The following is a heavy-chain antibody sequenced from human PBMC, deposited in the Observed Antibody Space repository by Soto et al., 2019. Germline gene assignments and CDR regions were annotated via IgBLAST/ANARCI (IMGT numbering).Heavy chain of an antibody. J-gene: IGHJ3*02. CDR1: GFTFSSYP. D-gene: IGHD3-10*01. CDR3: AKEGIRGGELLGFRDAFEI. Sequence: PGGSLRLSCAASGFTFSSYPMGWVRQPPGKGLEWVSAISGSGGSTYYADSVKGRFTISRDNSKNTLYLQMNSLRAEDTAVYYCAKEGIRGGELLGFRDAFEIWGQGTMVTVAS. CDR2: ISGSGGST. V-gene: IGHV3-23*01.